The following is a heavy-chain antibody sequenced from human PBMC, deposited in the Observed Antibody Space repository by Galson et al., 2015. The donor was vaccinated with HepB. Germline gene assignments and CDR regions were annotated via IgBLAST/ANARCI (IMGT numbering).Heavy chain of an antibody. D-gene: IGHD5-18*01. J-gene: IGHJ6*02. Sequence: SLRLSCAASEFILSMYWMNWVRQAPGKGLEWVSSISGRGGNTYYTDSVKGRFTISRDNSKKMVYLQMNSLRAEDTALYYCGKDPVRASYRPYGMDVWGQGTTVTVSS. CDR3: GKDPVRASYRPYGMDV. CDR2: ISGRGGNT. CDR1: EFILSMYW. V-gene: IGHV3-23*01.